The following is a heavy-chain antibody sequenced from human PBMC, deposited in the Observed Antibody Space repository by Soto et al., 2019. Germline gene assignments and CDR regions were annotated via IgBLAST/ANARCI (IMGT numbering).Heavy chain of an antibody. Sequence: EVQLVESGGGLVKPGGSLRLSCAASGFTFSSYSMNWVRQAPGKGLEWVSYISSSSSYIYYADSVKGRSTISRDNAKNSRYLQMNSLRAEDTAVYYCARDHPAYSSGWYPIDYWGQGTLVTVSS. CDR2: ISSSSSYI. V-gene: IGHV3-21*01. J-gene: IGHJ4*02. D-gene: IGHD6-19*01. CDR3: ARDHPAYSSGWYPIDY. CDR1: GFTFSSYS.